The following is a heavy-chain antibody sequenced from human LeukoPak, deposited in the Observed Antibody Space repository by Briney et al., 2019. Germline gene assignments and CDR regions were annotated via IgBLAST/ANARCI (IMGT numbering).Heavy chain of an antibody. CDR3: ATSYDSSGNN. J-gene: IGHJ4*02. V-gene: IGHV3-7*01. CDR1: GFTFSIFW. D-gene: IGHD3-22*01. CDR2: IKQDGSAK. Sequence: GGSLRLSCAASGFTFSIFWMSWVRQAPGKGLEWVANIKQDGSAKYYVDSVKGRFTISRDNARNSLYLEMYNLRAEDTAIYYCATSYDSSGNNWGQGTLVTVSS.